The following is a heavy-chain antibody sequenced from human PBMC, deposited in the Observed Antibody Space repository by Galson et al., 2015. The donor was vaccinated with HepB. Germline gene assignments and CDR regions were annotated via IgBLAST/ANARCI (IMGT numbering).Heavy chain of an antibody. D-gene: IGHD3-10*01. J-gene: IGHJ6*02. Sequence: SLRLSCAASGFTFSSYAMHWVRQAPGKGLEWVAVISYDGSNKYYADSVKGRFTISRDNSKNTLYLQMNSLRAEDTAVYYCARERVRGVIVDYYYGMDVWGQGTTVTVSS. V-gene: IGHV3-30*04. CDR1: GFTFSSYA. CDR3: ARERVRGVIVDYYYGMDV. CDR2: ISYDGSNK.